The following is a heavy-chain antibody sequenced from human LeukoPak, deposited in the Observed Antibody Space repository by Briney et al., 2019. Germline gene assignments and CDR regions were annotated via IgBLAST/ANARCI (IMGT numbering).Heavy chain of an antibody. Sequence: PGGSLRLSCAASGFTFSSYSMSWVRQAPGKGLEWIGRIKSKSEGATRDFAAPVKGRVTMSRDESKNTVYLHMDSLKIEDTATYYCAAGTGNSDFDYWGQGTLVTVSS. CDR3: AAGTGNSDFDY. D-gene: IGHD1-1*01. J-gene: IGHJ4*02. V-gene: IGHV3-15*01. CDR2: IKSKSEGATR. CDR1: GFTFSSYS.